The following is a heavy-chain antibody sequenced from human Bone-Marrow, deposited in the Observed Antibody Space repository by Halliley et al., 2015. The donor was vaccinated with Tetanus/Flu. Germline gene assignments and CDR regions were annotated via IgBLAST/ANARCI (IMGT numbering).Heavy chain of an antibody. CDR3: ARDDRLALEY. D-gene: IGHD5-12*01. Sequence: SLRLSCEASGFTFSSYTMNWVRQAPGKGLEWVAAISGSSIHIYYADSLKGRFTISRDNAKNSVYLQMNSLRAEDTAVYYCARDDRLALEYWGQGTLVTVSS. CDR1: GFTFSSYT. J-gene: IGHJ4*02. CDR2: ISGSSIHI. V-gene: IGHV3-21*01.